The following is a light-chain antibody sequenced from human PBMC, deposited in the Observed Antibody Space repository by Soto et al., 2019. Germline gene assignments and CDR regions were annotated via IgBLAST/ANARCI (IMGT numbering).Light chain of an antibody. CDR1: SSNIGTTT. V-gene: IGLV1-44*01. CDR2: NIN. J-gene: IGLJ2*01. CDR3: SSWDDSLNGVV. Sequence: QSVLTQSPSASGAPGQRVTISCSGSSSNIGTTTVNWYQHVPGTAPKLLIYNINQRPSGVPDRFSGSRSGTSASLAISGLQSEDEADYYCSSWDDSLNGVVFGGGTKLTVL.